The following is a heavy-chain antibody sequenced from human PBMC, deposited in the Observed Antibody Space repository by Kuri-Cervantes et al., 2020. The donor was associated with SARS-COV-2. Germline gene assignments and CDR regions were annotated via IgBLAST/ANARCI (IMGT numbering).Heavy chain of an antibody. CDR2: ISSSGSTI. V-gene: IGHV3-48*03. J-gene: IGHJ4*02. CDR1: GFTFSSYE. Sequence: GGSLRLSCAASGFTFSSYEMNWVHQAPGKGLEWVSYISSSGSTIYYADSVKGRFTISRDNAKNSLYLQMNSLRAEDTAVYYCARGDSSGYLYYFDYWGQGTLVTVSS. D-gene: IGHD3-22*01. CDR3: ARGDSSGYLYYFDY.